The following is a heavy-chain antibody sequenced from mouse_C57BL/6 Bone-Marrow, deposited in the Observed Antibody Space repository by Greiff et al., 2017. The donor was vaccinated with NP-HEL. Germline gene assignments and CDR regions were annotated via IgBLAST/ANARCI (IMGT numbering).Heavy chain of an antibody. D-gene: IGHD2-12*01. Sequence: QVHVKQPGAELVRPGTSVKLSCKASGYTFTSYWMHWVKQRPGQGLEWIGVIDPSDSYTNYNQKFKGKATLTVDTSSSTAYMQLSSLTSEDSAVYYCAREELLLNFDDWGQGTTLTVSS. J-gene: IGHJ2*01. CDR2: IDPSDSYT. V-gene: IGHV1-59*01. CDR3: AREELLLNFDD. CDR1: GYTFTSYW.